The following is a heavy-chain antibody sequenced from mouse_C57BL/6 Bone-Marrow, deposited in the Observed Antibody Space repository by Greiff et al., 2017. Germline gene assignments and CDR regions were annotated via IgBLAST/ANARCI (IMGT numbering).Heavy chain of an antibody. CDR3: ARSYDYDDYTMDY. V-gene: IGHV1-69*01. Sequence: QVQLQQPGAELVMPGASVKLSCKASGYTFTSYWMHWVKQRPGQGLEWIGEIDPSDSYTNYNQKFKGKSTLTVDKSSSTAYMQLSSLTSEYSAVYYCARSYDYDDYTMDYWGQGTSVTVSS. D-gene: IGHD2-4*01. J-gene: IGHJ4*01. CDR2: IDPSDSYT. CDR1: GYTFTSYW.